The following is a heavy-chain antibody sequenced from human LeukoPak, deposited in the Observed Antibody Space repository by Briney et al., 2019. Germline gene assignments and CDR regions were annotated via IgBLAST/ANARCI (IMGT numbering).Heavy chain of an antibody. Sequence: GGSLRLSCAASGFTFSSYWMSWVRQAPGKGLEWVANIKQDGREKYYVDSVKGRFTISRDNAKNSLYLQMNSLRAEDTAVYYCAKSREYSSSGDDYWGQGTLVTVSS. V-gene: IGHV3-7*03. D-gene: IGHD6-13*01. CDR2: IKQDGREK. CDR1: GFTFSSYW. CDR3: AKSREYSSSGDDY. J-gene: IGHJ4*02.